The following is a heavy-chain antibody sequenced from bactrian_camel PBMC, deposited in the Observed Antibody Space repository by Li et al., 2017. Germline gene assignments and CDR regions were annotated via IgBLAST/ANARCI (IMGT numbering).Heavy chain of an antibody. CDR1: TSIYCM. Sequence: QVQLVESGGGLVQAGGSLNLTCVADTSIYCMAWFRRAPGKEREAVASIYTVDGSTYYADSVKDRFTLSRDNARNTLSLQMDRLGPEDTAMYHCASLPPGAWACIPDYLPFADVGPGTQVTVS. J-gene: IGHJ4*01. V-gene: IGHV3S54*01. CDR2: IYTVDGST. D-gene: IGHD1*01.